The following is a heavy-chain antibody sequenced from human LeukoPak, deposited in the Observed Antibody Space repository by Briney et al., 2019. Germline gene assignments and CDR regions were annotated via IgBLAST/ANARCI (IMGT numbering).Heavy chain of an antibody. V-gene: IGHV3-23*01. CDR3: AKDARVSYFDY. Sequence: GGSLRLSCAASGFTFSSYSMNWVRQAPGKGLDWVSAISGSGASTYYADSVKGRFTISRDNSKNTLYLQMNSLRAEDTAVYYCAKDARVSYFDYWGQGTLVTVSS. J-gene: IGHJ4*02. D-gene: IGHD3-22*01. CDR2: ISGSGAST. CDR1: GFTFSSYS.